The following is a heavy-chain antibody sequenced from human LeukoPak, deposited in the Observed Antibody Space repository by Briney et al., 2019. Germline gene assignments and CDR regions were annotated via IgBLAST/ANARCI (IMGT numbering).Heavy chain of an antibody. J-gene: IGHJ5*02. V-gene: IGHV6-1*01. CDR1: GDSVSSNSAA. Sequence: SQTLSLTCAISGDSVSSNSAAWTWIRQSPSRGLEWLGRTYYRSKWYIDYAESLKSRMTINADTSKNQFSLQLNSVTPDDTAVYFCARDQMGFDPWGQGILVTVSS. CDR2: TYYRSKWYI. D-gene: IGHD5-24*01. CDR3: ARDQMGFDP.